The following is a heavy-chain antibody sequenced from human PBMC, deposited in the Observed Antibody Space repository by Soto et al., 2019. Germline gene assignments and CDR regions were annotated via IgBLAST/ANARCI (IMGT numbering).Heavy chain of an antibody. J-gene: IGHJ6*02. Sequence: QVQLEQSGAEVKKPGSSVKVSCKASGGTFSNSAISWVRQAPGQGLEWMGGIMPIFRTPDYAQKFQGTVIVTADAATSPVYKELSALRSDDTAVHYCARDKDRLQVGANYYYILGVWGQGTTVTVSS. CDR3: ARDKDRLQVGANYYYILGV. CDR2: IMPIFRTP. V-gene: IGHV1-69*12. CDR1: GGTFSNSA. D-gene: IGHD6-25*01.